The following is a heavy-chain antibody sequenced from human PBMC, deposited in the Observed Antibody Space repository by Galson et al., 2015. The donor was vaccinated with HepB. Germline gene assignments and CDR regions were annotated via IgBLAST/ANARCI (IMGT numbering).Heavy chain of an antibody. D-gene: IGHD5-18*01. Sequence: SVKVSCKASGYTFTGYYMHWVRQAPGQGLEWMGWINPNSGVTNYAQKFQGRVTMTTDTSTSTAYMELRSLRSDDTAVYYCARDRPTTAMAPFKWGSYYYYCYGMDVWGQGTTVTVSS. CDR1: GYTFTGYY. CDR2: INPNSGVT. CDR3: ARDRPTTAMAPFKWGSYYYYCYGMDV. J-gene: IGHJ6*02. V-gene: IGHV1-2*02.